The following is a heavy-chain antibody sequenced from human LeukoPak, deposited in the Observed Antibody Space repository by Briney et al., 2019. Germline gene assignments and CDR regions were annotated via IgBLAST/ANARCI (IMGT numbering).Heavy chain of an antibody. CDR3: ARDGGYGSAHGWFDP. Sequence: SVKVSCKASGGTFSSYAISWVRQAPGQGLEWMGGIIPIFGTANYAQKFQGRVTITADESTSTAYMELSSLRSEDTAVYYCARDGGYGSAHGWFDPWGQGTLVTVSS. CDR2: IIPIFGTA. V-gene: IGHV1-69*13. CDR1: GGTFSSYA. J-gene: IGHJ5*02. D-gene: IGHD3-10*01.